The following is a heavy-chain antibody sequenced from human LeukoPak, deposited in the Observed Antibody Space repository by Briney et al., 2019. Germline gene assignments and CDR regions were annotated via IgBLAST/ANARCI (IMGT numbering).Heavy chain of an antibody. CDR3: ASSVSEGELHH. CDR2: LIPIFGTA. CDR1: GGTFSSYA. J-gene: IGHJ5*02. Sequence: SVKVSCKASGGTFSSYAISWVRQATGQGLEWRGGLIPIFGTANYAQKFQGRVTITADESTSTAYMELSSLRSEDTAVYYCASSVSEGELHHWGQGTLVTVSS. V-gene: IGHV1-69*13. D-gene: IGHD1-26*01.